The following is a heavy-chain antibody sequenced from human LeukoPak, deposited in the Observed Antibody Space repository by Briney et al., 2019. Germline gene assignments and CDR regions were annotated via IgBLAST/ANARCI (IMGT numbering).Heavy chain of an antibody. V-gene: IGHV3-30-3*01. CDR1: GFTFSSYA. J-gene: IGHJ1*01. D-gene: IGHD6-13*01. CDR2: ISYDGSNK. CDR3: AREQQQLENYFQH. Sequence: GGSLRLSCAASGFTFSSYAMHWVRQAPGKGLEWVAVISYDGSNKYYADSVKGRFTISRDNSKNTLYLQMNSLRAEDTAVYYCAREQQQLENYFQHWGQGTLVTVSS.